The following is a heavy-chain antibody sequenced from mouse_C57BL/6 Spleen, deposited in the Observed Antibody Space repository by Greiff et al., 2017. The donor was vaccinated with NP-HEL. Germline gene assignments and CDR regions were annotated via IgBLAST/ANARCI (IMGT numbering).Heavy chain of an antibody. CDR1: GYTFTSYD. Sequence: QVQLQQSGPELVKPGASVKLSCKASGYTFTSYDINWVKQRPGQGLEWIGWIYPRDGSTKYNEKFKGKATLTVDTSSSTAYMELHSLTSEDSAVYFCASLPITTVACMDYWGQGTSVTVSS. D-gene: IGHD1-1*01. CDR2: IYPRDGST. V-gene: IGHV1-85*01. CDR3: ASLPITTVACMDY. J-gene: IGHJ4*01.